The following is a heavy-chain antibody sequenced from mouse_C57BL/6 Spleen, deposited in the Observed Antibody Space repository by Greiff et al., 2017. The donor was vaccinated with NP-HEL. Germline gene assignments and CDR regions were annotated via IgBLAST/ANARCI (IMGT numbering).Heavy chain of an antibody. CDR3: ARDRLGRGFDY. J-gene: IGHJ2*01. D-gene: IGHD4-1*01. Sequence: EVNLVESEGGLVQPGSSMKLSCTASGFTFSDYYMAWVRQVPEKGLEWVANINYDGSSTYYLDSLKSRFIISRDNAKNILYLQMSSLKSEDTATYYCARDRLGRGFDYWGQGTTLTVSS. CDR1: GFTFSDYY. CDR2: INYDGSST. V-gene: IGHV5-16*01.